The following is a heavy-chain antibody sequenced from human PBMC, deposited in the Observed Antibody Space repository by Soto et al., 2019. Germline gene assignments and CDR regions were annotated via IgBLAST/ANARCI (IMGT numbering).Heavy chain of an antibody. Sequence: SETLSLTCTVSGGSINSGDSYWTWVRQPPGKGLEWIGNIFHSGSTYYTPSLQSRVTISLDTSKNHFSLKLSSVTPADTAVYYCARDRYYGSGTYYNFYSGMDVWGQGTTVTVSS. CDR1: GGSINSGDSY. CDR2: IFHSGST. J-gene: IGHJ6*02. D-gene: IGHD3-10*01. V-gene: IGHV4-30-4*01. CDR3: ARDRYYGSGTYYNFYSGMDV.